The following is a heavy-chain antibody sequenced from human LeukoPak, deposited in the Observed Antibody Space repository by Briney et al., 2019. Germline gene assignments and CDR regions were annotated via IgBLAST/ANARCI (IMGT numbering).Heavy chain of an antibody. CDR3: ARGGADLYQYGMDV. D-gene: IGHD2/OR15-2a*01. Sequence: PGGSLKLSCAASGFTFSSYGMHWVRQAPGKGLEWLSAISGRTGRSAYADSVKGRFTISRDDSKNTLYLQMNSLTAEDTALYFCARGGADLYQYGMDVWGQGTAVTVSS. CDR1: GFTFSSYG. V-gene: IGHV3-23*01. CDR2: ISGRTGRS. J-gene: IGHJ6*02.